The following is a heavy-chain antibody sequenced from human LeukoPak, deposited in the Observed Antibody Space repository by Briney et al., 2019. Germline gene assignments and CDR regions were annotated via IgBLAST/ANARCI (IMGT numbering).Heavy chain of an antibody. CDR3: ARERTVGIDY. J-gene: IGHJ4*02. CDR1: GGSISSYY. D-gene: IGHD4-23*01. Sequence: SETLSLTCTVSGGSISSYYWSWIRQPPGKGLEWIGYIYYSGSTNYNPSLKSRVTISVDTSKNQFSLKLSSVTAADTAVYYCARERTVGIDYWGQGTLVTVSS. CDR2: IYYSGST. V-gene: IGHV4-59*01.